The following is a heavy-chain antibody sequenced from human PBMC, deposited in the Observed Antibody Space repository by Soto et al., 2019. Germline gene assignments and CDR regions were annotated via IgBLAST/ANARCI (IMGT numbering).Heavy chain of an antibody. CDR2: IYYSGST. J-gene: IGHJ5*02. CDR3: ARGASEQLAPAWFDP. D-gene: IGHD6-6*01. CDR1: GGPLSSGGYH. V-gene: IGHV4-31*03. Sequence: PWETLSLTCTVSGGPLSSGGYHRSWIRQRTGKGLEWIGYIYYSGSTYYNPSLKSRVTISVDTSKNQFSLKLSSVTAADTAVYYCARGASEQLAPAWFDPWGQGTLVTVSA.